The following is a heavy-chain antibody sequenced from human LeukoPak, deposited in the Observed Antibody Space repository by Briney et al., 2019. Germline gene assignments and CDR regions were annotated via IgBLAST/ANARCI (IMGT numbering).Heavy chain of an antibody. CDR2: ISASGGP. CDR3: ARAGGVLGYYDY. J-gene: IGHJ4*02. V-gene: IGHV4-61*02. D-gene: IGHD3-10*01. Sequence: SETLSLTCALSGASISVSSYYWTWMRQPAGKGLEWIGRISASGGPTYTPSLKRRVTMSMDTSRNLFSLKLNSVTAADTAVYYCARAGGVLGYYDYWGQGILVTVSS. CDR1: GASISVSSYY.